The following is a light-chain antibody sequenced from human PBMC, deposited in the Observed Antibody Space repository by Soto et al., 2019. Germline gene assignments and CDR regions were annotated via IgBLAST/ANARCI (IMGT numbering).Light chain of an antibody. CDR2: QAS. CDR3: HQRQSWPRT. J-gene: IGKJ1*01. V-gene: IGKV3-11*01. Sequence: EIVLTQSPATLSSFPGDRVTLSCSASQYINTRLAWYQHRPGQTPRLLIYQASIRAAGIPARFSASGCGTDFTLTISDVQPEDFALYYCHQRQSWPRTFGQGTKVDIK. CDR1: QYINTR.